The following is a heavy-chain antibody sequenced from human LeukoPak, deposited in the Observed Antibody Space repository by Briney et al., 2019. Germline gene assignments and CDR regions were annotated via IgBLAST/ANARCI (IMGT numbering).Heavy chain of an antibody. Sequence: GGSLRLSCAASGFSLSNSDMHWVRHVIGKGLEWVSVFGSSGDTYYSGSVKGRFSISRGSAKNSLDLQMCSLRAGDTAMYYCARGGPGEALHIWGQGTMVTVSS. J-gene: IGHJ3*02. D-gene: IGHD3-10*01. CDR2: FGSSGDT. CDR1: GFSLSNSD. V-gene: IGHV3-13*01. CDR3: ARGGPGEALHI.